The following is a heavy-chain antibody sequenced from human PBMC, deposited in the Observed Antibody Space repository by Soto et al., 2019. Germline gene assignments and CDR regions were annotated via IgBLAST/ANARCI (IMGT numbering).Heavy chain of an antibody. CDR2: MNPNSGNT. D-gene: IGHD2-8*01. CDR1: GYTFTSYD. CDR3: ARLDTYMLGHWFDP. J-gene: IGHJ5*02. V-gene: IGHV1-8*01. Sequence: QVQLVQSGAEVKKPGASVKVSCKASGYTFTSYDINWVRQATGQGLEWMGWMNPNSGNTGYAQKFQGRVTMTRNTSISKAYMELSSLRSEDTAVYYCARLDTYMLGHWFDPWGQGTLVTVSS.